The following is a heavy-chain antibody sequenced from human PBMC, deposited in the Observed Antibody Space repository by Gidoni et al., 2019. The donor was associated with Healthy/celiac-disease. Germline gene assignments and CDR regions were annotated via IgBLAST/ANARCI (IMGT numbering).Heavy chain of an antibody. D-gene: IGHD5-18*01. V-gene: IGHV3-33*01. CDR1: GFTFSSYG. CDR3: ARDKDTAMVSPGSAGWFDP. Sequence: QVQLVESGGGLVQPGRSLRLSCAASGFTFSSYGMHWVRQAPGKGLEWVAVIWYDGSNKYYADSVKGRFTISRDNSKNTLYLQMNSLRAEDTAVYYCARDKDTAMVSPGSAGWFDPWGQGTLVTVSS. J-gene: IGHJ5*02. CDR2: IWYDGSNK.